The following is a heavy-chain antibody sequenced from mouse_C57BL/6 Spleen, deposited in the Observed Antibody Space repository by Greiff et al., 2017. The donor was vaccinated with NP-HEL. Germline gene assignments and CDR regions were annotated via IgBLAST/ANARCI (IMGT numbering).Heavy chain of an antibody. CDR1: GYTFTSYW. D-gene: IGHD2-4*01. CDR3: ARRDYDDNFDY. J-gene: IGHJ2*01. V-gene: IGHV1-52*01. Sequence: QVQLQQPGAELVRPGSSVKLSCKASGYTFTSYWMHWVKQRPIQGLEWIGNIDPSDSETHSNQKFKDKATLTVDKSSSTAYMQLSSLTSEDSAVYYCARRDYDDNFDYWGQGTTLTVSS. CDR2: IDPSDSET.